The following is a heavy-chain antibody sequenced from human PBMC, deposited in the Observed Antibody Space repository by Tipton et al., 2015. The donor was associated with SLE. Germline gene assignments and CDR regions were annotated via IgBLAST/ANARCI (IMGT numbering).Heavy chain of an antibody. CDR2: LYFSGVT. D-gene: IGHD6-13*01. V-gene: IGHV4-4*07. Sequence: TLSLTCTVSGDLITNSYWSWVRQPVGKGLEWIGRLYFSGVTDYNPSLKSRVTLSMDTSRNQFSLKLNSVTAADTAVYYCARELDPFPSSSWSGIGYWGQGTLVNVSS. CDR1: GDLITNSY. J-gene: IGHJ4*02. CDR3: ARELDPFPSSSWSGIGY.